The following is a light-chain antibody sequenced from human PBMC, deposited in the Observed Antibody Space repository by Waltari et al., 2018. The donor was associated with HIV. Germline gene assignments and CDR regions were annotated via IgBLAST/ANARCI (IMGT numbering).Light chain of an antibody. V-gene: IGLV3-21*04. CDR3: QVWDSSSDHRI. CDR1: NLGVKS. Sequence: SYVLTQPPSESVAPGKTARITCEGTNLGVKSVHWYQQKPGQAPVLVIYDDDDRPSGIPERFSGSSSGNTATLTINRVEAGDEADYYCQVWDSSSDHRIFGGGTKLTVL. J-gene: IGLJ2*01. CDR2: DDD.